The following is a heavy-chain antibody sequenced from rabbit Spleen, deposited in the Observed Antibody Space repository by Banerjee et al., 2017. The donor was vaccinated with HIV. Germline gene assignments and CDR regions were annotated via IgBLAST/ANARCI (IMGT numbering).Heavy chain of an antibody. D-gene: IGHD2-1*01. Sequence: QEQLVESGGGLVQPGGSLQLSCKASGFDFSSYGVSWVRQGPGKGLEWIGYIDPIFGSTVYASWVNGRFSISRENTQNTVSLQMNSLTVADTATYFCVRDQAGDADYGPYYLNLWGPGTLVTVS. CDR2: IDPIFGST. CDR1: GFDFSSYG. J-gene: IGHJ4*01. V-gene: IGHV1S47*01. CDR3: VRDQAGDADYGPYYLNL.